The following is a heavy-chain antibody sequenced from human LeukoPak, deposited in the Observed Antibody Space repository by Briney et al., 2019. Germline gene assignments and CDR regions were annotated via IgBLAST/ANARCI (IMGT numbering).Heavy chain of an antibody. CDR3: ARDPGDTDWYNFDF. CDR2: IHSSGST. Sequence: SDTLSLTCTVPGGSLSGHFWSWFRRPPGKGLENIGYIHSSGSTNYNPSYKSRVTVSLEMSKNQFSLSLSSATAADTAVHYCARDPGDTDWYNFDFWGQGILVTVSS. J-gene: IGHJ4*02. D-gene: IGHD3-9*01. V-gene: IGHV4-59*11. CDR1: GGSLSGHF.